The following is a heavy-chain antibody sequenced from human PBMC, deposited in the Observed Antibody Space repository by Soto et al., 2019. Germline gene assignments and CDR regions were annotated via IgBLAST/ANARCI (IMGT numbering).Heavy chain of an antibody. CDR1: GYTFPTYG. V-gene: IGHV1-18*04. CDR2: ISAYNGNT. Sequence: SVKVAGKTYGYTFPTYGMNGVRQAPGQVLEWMVWISAYNGNTKYAQSLQCRVTMTTDTSTSTAYMELRSLRSYHTAVYYCARVPTPTHGDSDKKNWFDPWGQGTLGTVS. J-gene: IGHJ5*02. D-gene: IGHD3-9*01. CDR3: ARVPTPTHGDSDKKNWFDP.